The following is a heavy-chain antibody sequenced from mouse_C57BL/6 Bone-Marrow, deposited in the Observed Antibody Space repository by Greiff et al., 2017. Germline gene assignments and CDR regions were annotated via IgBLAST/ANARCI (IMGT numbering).Heavy chain of an antibody. V-gene: IGHV1-82*01. CDR1: GYAFSSSW. D-gene: IGHD2-2*01. J-gene: IGHJ3*01. CDR3: ARGGYDSWLAY. Sequence: QVQLQQSGPELVKPGASVKISCKASGYAFSSSWMNWVKQRPGKGLEWIGRIYPGDGATTYNGQFKGKATLTADKSSSTAYMQLSSLTSEDTAVYFGARGGYDSWLAYWGQGTLVTVAA. CDR2: IYPGDGAT.